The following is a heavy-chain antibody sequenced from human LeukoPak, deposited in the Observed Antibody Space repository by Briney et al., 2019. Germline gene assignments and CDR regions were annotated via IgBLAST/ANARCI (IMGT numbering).Heavy chain of an antibody. Sequence: PSETLSLTCAVYGGSFSGYYWSWIRQPPGKGLEWIGEINLSGSTNYNPSLESRVTISVDTSKNQFSLKLSSVTAADTAVYYCARGDSSGYYYADWGQGTLVTVSS. CDR1: GGSFSGYY. D-gene: IGHD3-22*01. J-gene: IGHJ4*02. V-gene: IGHV4-34*01. CDR3: ARGDSSGYYYAD. CDR2: INLSGST.